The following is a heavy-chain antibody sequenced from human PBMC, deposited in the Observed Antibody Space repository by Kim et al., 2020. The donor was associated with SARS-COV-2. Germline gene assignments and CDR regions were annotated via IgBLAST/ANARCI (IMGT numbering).Heavy chain of an antibody. CDR3: AKGARFGEGFADY. J-gene: IGHJ4*02. V-gene: IGHV3-23*01. D-gene: IGHD3-10*01. Sequence: YADSVKGRFTISRDNSKNTLYLQMNSLRAEDTAVYYCAKGARFGEGFADYWGQGTLVTVSS.